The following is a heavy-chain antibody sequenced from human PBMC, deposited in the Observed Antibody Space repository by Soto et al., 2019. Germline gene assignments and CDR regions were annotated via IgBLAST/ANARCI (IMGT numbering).Heavy chain of an antibody. D-gene: IGHD2-8*01. CDR1: GFSFSRYA. CDR2: ISRDGSSK. V-gene: IGHV3-30-3*01. J-gene: IGHJ4*02. CDR3: ARSRNGAIAESINF. Sequence: PGGSLRLSCAASGFSFSRYAMHWVRQAPGEGLEWVAVISRDGSSKYYGDSVKGRFTVSRDNSNNTLFLSMTSLRPDDTGVFYCARSRNGAIAESINFWGQGTLVTVSS.